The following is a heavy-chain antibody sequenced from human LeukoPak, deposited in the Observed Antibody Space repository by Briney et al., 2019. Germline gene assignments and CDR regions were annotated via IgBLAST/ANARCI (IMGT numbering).Heavy chain of an antibody. CDR3: ARDLAPYCSGGSCYFPLDY. D-gene: IGHD2-15*01. J-gene: IGHJ4*02. Sequence: GGSLRLSCAASGFTFSSYGMHWVRQAPGKGLEWVAVISYDGSNKYYADSVKGRFTISRDNSKNTLYLQMNSLRAEDTAVYYCARDLAPYCSGGSCYFPLDYWGQGTLVTVSS. V-gene: IGHV3-30*03. CDR1: GFTFSSYG. CDR2: ISYDGSNK.